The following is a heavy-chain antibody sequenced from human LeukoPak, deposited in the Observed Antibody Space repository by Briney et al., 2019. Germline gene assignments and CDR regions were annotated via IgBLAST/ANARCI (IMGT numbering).Heavy chain of an antibody. CDR2: ISYDGSNK. J-gene: IGHJ6*02. CDR3: AKGLQQYQLLPITYPFRYYYYGMDV. D-gene: IGHD2-2*01. V-gene: IGHV3-30*18. Sequence: EGSLRLSCAASGFTFSSYGMHWVRQAPGKGLEWVAVISYDGSNKYYADSVKGRFTISRDNSKNTLYLQMNSLRAEDTAVYYCAKGLQQYQLLPITYPFRYYYYGMDVWGQGTTVTVSS. CDR1: GFTFSSYG.